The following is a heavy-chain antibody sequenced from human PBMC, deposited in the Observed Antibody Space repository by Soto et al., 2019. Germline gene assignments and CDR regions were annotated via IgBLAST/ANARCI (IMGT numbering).Heavy chain of an antibody. V-gene: IGHV3-33*01. CDR2: IWYDGRNK. D-gene: IGHD3-9*01. CDR3: ARDRDFDWLGFDY. CDR1: GFTFSSYG. Sequence: GGSLRLSCAASGFTFSSYGMHWVRQAPGKGLEWVAVIWYDGRNKYYADSVKGRFTISRDNSKNTLYLQMNSLRAEDTAVYYCARDRDFDWLGFDYWGQGTLVTVSS. J-gene: IGHJ4*02.